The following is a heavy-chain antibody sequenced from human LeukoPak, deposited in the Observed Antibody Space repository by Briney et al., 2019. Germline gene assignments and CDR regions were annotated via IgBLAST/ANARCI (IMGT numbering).Heavy chain of an antibody. D-gene: IGHD1-7*01. CDR1: GFTFSSYW. Sequence: PGGSLRLSCAASGFTFSSYWMSWVRQAPGKGLEWVANIKQDGTEKYYVDSVKGRFTISRDNAKNSLYLQMNSLRAEDTAVYFCARESLVSGTTRGNYYYYGMDVWGQGSTVTVS. CDR2: IKQDGTEK. CDR3: ARESLVSGTTRGNYYYYGMDV. V-gene: IGHV3-7*01. J-gene: IGHJ6*02.